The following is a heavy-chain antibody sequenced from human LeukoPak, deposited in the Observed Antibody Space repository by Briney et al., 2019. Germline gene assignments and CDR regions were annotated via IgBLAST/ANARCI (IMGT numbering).Heavy chain of an antibody. CDR3: ARGEILSGSRIDY. J-gene: IGHJ4*02. CDR2: VSSSGSYI. Sequence: PGGSLRLSCAASGFTFSSYWMSWVRQAPGKGLEWVSSVSSSGSYIYYADSVKGRFTISRDNAKNSLYLQMNSLKAEDTAVYYCARGEILSGSRIDYWGQGTLVTVSS. CDR1: GFTFSSYW. D-gene: IGHD3-10*01. V-gene: IGHV3-21*01.